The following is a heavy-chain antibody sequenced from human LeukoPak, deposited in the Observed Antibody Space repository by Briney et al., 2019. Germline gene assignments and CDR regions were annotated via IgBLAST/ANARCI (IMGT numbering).Heavy chain of an antibody. CDR2: IYPGDSDT. J-gene: IGHJ6*02. Sequence: GESLKISCKGSGYTFTSYWIGWVRHMPGKGLEWMGIIYPGDSDTRHSPSFQGQVTISADKSISTAYLQWSSLKASDTAVYYCGRYSSGYPPYYYGMDVWGQRTTVTVSS. V-gene: IGHV5-51*01. D-gene: IGHD3-22*01. CDR3: GRYSSGYPPYYYGMDV. CDR1: GYTFTSYW.